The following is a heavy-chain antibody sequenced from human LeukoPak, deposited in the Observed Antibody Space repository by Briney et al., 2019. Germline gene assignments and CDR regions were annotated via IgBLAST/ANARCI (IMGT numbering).Heavy chain of an antibody. D-gene: IGHD2-15*01. CDR1: GGSFSDYY. V-gene: IGHV4-34*01. Sequence: SETLSLTCTVYGGSFSDYYWTWIRQPPGKGLEWIGEINHSGSTNYNPSLKSRVTISVDTSKNQFSLKLSSVTAADTAAYYCARESGYCSGGSCYDYFDYWGQGTLVTVSS. J-gene: IGHJ4*02. CDR3: ARESGYCSGGSCYDYFDY. CDR2: INHSGST.